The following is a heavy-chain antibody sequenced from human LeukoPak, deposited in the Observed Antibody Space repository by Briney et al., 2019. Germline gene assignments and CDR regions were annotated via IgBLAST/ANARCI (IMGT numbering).Heavy chain of an antibody. CDR3: VKAREYSRSSYFDY. CDR1: GFTFSRYE. V-gene: IGHV3-23*01. J-gene: IGHJ4*02. CDR2: SSGSGDST. Sequence: GGSLRLSCAASGFTFSRYEMNWVRQAPGKGLEGVSGSSGSGDSTYYADSVKGRFTISRDNSKNTLYLQMNSLRAEDTAVYYCVKAREYSRSSYFDYWGQGTLVTVSS. D-gene: IGHD6-6*01.